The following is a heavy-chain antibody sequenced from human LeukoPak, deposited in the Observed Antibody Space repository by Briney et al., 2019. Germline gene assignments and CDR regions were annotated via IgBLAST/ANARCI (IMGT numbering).Heavy chain of an antibody. V-gene: IGHV1-18*04. CDR2: ISGYNGNT. Sequence: ASVKVSCKASGYTFTNYGICWVRQAPGQGLEWMGWISGYNGNTNYAQKFQGRVTMTTDTSTSTAYMDLRSLRSDDTAVYYCARDEGGSGWRFDYWGQGTLVTVSS. CDR1: GYTFTNYG. CDR3: ARDEGGSGWRFDY. J-gene: IGHJ4*02. D-gene: IGHD6-19*01.